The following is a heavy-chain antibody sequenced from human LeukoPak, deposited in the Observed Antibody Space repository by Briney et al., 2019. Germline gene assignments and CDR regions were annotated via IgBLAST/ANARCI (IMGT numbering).Heavy chain of an antibody. CDR2: INPSGGST. J-gene: IGHJ6*02. D-gene: IGHD2-2*01. CDR3: ARESEANYCTSTTCSRGSMDV. CDR1: GYTFTTYY. Sequence: ASVKVSCKASGYTFTTYYMHWVRQAPGQGLEWMGIINPSGGSTCYAQKFQGRVTMTRDTSTSTVYMELSSLRSEDTAVYYCARESEANYCTSTTCSRGSMDVWGQGTTVTVSS. V-gene: IGHV1-46*01.